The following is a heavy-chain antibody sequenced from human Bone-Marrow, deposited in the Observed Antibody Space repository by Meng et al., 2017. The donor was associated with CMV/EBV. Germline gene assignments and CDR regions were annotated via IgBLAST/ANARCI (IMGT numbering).Heavy chain of an antibody. V-gene: IGHV4-59*01. D-gene: IGHD5-18*01. CDR1: GGSISSYY. CDR2: IYYSGST. J-gene: IGHJ4*02. Sequence: SETLSLTCTVSGGSISSYYWSWIRQPPGKGLEWIGYIYYSGSTNYNPSLKSRVTISVDTSKNQFSLKLSSVTAADTAVYYCARVGVDTAMGHFDYWGQGTRVTGSS. CDR3: ARVGVDTAMGHFDY.